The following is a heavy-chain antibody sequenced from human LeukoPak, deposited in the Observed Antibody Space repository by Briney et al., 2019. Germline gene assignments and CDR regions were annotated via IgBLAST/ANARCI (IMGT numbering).Heavy chain of an antibody. V-gene: IGHV3-48*03. J-gene: IGHJ4*02. Sequence: GGSLRLSCAASGFSFSSYEMNWVRQTPGKGLEWVSHISSSSTTIYYADSVRGRFTISRDNAKNSLYLQMNSLRAEDTAVYYCAREVDTAMDWGQGTLVTVSS. CDR3: AREVDTAMD. CDR2: ISSSSTTI. D-gene: IGHD5-18*01. CDR1: GFSFSSYE.